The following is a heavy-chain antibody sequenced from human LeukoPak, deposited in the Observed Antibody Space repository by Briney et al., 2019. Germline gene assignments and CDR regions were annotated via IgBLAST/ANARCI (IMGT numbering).Heavy chain of an antibody. Sequence: SETLSLTCAVYGGSFSGYYWSWIRQPPGKGLEWIGEINHSGSTNYNPSLKSRVTISVDTSKNQFSLKLSSVTAADTAVYYCARASSSITLDYYDSSGYYFDAFDIWGQGTMVTVSS. CDR1: GGSFSGYY. J-gene: IGHJ3*02. CDR3: ARASSSITLDYYDSSGYYFDAFDI. D-gene: IGHD3-22*01. CDR2: INHSGST. V-gene: IGHV4-34*01.